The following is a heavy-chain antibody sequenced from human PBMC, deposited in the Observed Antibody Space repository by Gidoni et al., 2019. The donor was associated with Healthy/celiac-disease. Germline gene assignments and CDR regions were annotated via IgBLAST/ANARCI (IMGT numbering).Heavy chain of an antibody. CDR1: GGSISSGGYY. CDR3: ARGGRDIVVVPNAFDI. CDR2: IYYSGST. V-gene: IGHV4-31*03. J-gene: IGHJ3*02. Sequence: QVQLQESGPGLVKPSQTLSLTCTVSGGSISSGGYYWSWIRQHPGKGLEWIGYIYYSGSTYYNPSLKSRVTISVDTSKNQFSLKLSSVTAADTAVYYCARGGRDIVVVPNAFDIWGQGTMVTVSS. D-gene: IGHD2-2*01.